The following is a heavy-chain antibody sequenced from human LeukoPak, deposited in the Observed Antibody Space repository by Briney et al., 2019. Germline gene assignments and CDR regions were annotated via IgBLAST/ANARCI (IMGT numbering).Heavy chain of an antibody. V-gene: IGHV4-59*08. Sequence: SETLSLTCTVSGGSISSYYWSWIRQPPGKGLEWIGYIHYSGSTNYNPSLKSRVTISVDTSKNQFSLKLSSVTAADTAVYYCAVGGYTYYYYYGMDVWGQGTTVTVSS. J-gene: IGHJ6*02. D-gene: IGHD5-12*01. CDR2: IHYSGST. CDR1: GGSISSYY. CDR3: AVGGYTYYYYYGMDV.